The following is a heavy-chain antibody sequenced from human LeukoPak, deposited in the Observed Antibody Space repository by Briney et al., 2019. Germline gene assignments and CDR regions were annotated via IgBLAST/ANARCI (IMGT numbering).Heavy chain of an antibody. J-gene: IGHJ4*02. D-gene: IGHD2-2*01. CDR3: AREEEYCSSTSCYGYYFDY. CDR2: INSDGSST. CDR1: GFTFSSYW. Sequence: QAGGSLRLSCAASGFTFSSYWVHWVRQAPGKGLVWVSRINSDGSSTSYADSVKGRFTISRDNAKNKLYLQMNSLRAEDTAVYYCAREEEYCSSTSCYGYYFDYWGQGTLVTVSS. V-gene: IGHV3-74*01.